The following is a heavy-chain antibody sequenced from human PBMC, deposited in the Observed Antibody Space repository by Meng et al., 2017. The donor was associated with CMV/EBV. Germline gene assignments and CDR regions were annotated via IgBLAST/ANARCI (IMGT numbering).Heavy chain of an antibody. CDR2: INHSGST. CDR1: GGSFSGYY. CDR3: ARGQRFRSFDY. V-gene: IGHV4-34*01. Sequence: ESLKISCAVYGGSFSGYYWSWIRQPPGKGLEWIGEINHSGSTNYNPSLKSRVTISVDTSKNQFSLKLSSVTAADTAAYYCARGQRFRSFDYWGQGTLVTVSS. D-gene: IGHD5-24*01. J-gene: IGHJ4*02.